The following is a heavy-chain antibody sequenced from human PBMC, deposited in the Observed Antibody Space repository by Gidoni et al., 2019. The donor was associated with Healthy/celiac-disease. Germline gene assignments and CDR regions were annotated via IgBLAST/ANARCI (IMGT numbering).Heavy chain of an antibody. J-gene: IGHJ3*02. CDR1: GGTFSSYA. CDR3: ARVKPYIAGLDGAFDI. CDR2: IIPIVGTA. Sequence: QVQLVQSGAEVKKPGSSVKVSCKASGGTFSSYAISWVRQAPGQGLEWMGGIIPIVGTANYAQKFQGRVTITADESTSTAYMELSSLRSEDTAVYYCARVKPYIAGLDGAFDIWGQGTMVTVSS. V-gene: IGHV1-69*01. D-gene: IGHD6-13*01.